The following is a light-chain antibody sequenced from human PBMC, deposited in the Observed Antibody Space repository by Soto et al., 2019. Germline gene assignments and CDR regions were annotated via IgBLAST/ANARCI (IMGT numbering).Light chain of an antibody. CDR3: SSYTSSSTLSTYV. Sequence: QSVLTQPASVSGSPGQSITISCTGTSSDVGGYNNVSWYQHHPGKAPKLMIYDVSNRPSGVSNRFSGSKSGNTASLIISGLQAEDEADYYCSSYTSSSTLSTYVFGTGTKSPS. CDR2: DVS. CDR1: SSDVGGYNN. V-gene: IGLV2-14*03. J-gene: IGLJ1*01.